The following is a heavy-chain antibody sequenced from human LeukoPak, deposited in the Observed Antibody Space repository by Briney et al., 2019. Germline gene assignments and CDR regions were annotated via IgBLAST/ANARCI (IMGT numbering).Heavy chain of an antibody. Sequence: SETLSLTCAVYGGSFSGYYWSWIRQPPGKGLEWIGEINHSGSTNYNPSLKSRVTISVDTSKNQFSLKLSSVTAADTAVYYCAIGSTMSRLFDYWGQGTLVTVSS. J-gene: IGHJ4*02. V-gene: IGHV4-34*01. D-gene: IGHD3-22*01. CDR2: INHSGST. CDR3: AIGSTMSRLFDY. CDR1: GGSFSGYY.